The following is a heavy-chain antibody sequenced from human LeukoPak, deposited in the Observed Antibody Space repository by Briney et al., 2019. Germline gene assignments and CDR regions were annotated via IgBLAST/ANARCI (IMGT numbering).Heavy chain of an antibody. V-gene: IGHV4-59*01. CDR3: ARAGYYYGSGSYYNTPHFDY. D-gene: IGHD3-10*01. Sequence: SETLSLTCTVSGGSISSYYWSWIRQPPGKGLEWIGYIYYSGSTNYNPSLKSRVTISVDTSKNQFSLKLSSVTAADTAVYYCARAGYYYGSGSYYNTPHFDYWGQGTLVTVSS. CDR2: IYYSGST. CDR1: GGSISSYY. J-gene: IGHJ4*02.